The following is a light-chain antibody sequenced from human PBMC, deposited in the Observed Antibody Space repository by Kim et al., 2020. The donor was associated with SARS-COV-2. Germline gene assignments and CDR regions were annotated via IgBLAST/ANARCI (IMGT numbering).Light chain of an antibody. CDR2: EVS. CDR1: SSDVGGYNY. J-gene: IGLJ2*01. CDR3: SSYAGSNNVV. V-gene: IGLV2-8*01. Sequence: GHSVTISCTGTSSDVGGYNYVSWYQQHPGKAPKLMIYEVSKRPSGAPDRFSGSKSGNTASLTVSGLQAEDEADYYCSSYAGSNNVVFGGGTKLTVL.